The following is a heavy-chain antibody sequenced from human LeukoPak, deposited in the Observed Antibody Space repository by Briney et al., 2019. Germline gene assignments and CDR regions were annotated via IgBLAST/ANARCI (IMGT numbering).Heavy chain of an antibody. J-gene: IGHJ4*02. CDR3: ARGAFGSSYSQYYFDY. D-gene: IGHD2-15*01. CDR2: ISNSGTTI. Sequence: PGGSLRLSCAASTFTFSSYEMNWVRQAPGKGLEWVSYISNSGTTIYYADSVKGRFTISRDNAKNSLYLQMNSLRAEDTAVYYCARGAFGSSYSQYYFDYWGQGTLVTVSS. V-gene: IGHV3-48*03. CDR1: TFTFSSYE.